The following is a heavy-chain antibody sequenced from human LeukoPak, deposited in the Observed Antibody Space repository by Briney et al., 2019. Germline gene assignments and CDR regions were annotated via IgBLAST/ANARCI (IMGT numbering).Heavy chain of an antibody. CDR1: GFTFSNSY. CDR3: ARGSARWFDP. CDR2: ISCISSHT. Sequence: GGSLTLSCAVSGFTFSNSYRSWISQAAGKGLEWVSYISCISSHTNYADSVKGRFTIYRDNAKKSLYLQMNSLRAEDTAVYYCARGSARWFDPWGQGTLVTVSS. V-gene: IGHV3-11*05. J-gene: IGHJ5*02.